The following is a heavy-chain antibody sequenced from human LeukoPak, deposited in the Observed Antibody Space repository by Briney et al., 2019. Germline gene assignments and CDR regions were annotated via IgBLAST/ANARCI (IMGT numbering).Heavy chain of an antibody. Sequence: GASVKVSCKVSGYTLTELSMHWVRQAPGKGLEWMGGFDPEDGDTIYAQKFQGRVTMTEDTSTDTAYMELSSLRSEDTAVYYCATVLLTGYYVGGMFDYWGQGTLVTVSS. CDR1: GYTLTELS. D-gene: IGHD3-9*01. V-gene: IGHV1-24*01. CDR2: FDPEDGDT. CDR3: ATVLLTGYYVGGMFDY. J-gene: IGHJ4*02.